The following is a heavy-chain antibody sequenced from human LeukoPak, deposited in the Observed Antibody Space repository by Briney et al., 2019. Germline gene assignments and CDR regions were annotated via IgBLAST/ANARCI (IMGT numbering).Heavy chain of an antibody. CDR2: IYFTGHT. D-gene: IGHD2-15*01. V-gene: IGHV4-59*08. J-gene: IGHJ3*01. CDR3: ARRRQVSFYSPYAFDL. Sequence: SETLSLTCTVSGGSISSYYWGWIRQPPGKGLEWLGYIYFTGHTNSNPSLKRRVTISVDTSKNQLSLRLTSVTAADTAVYYCARRRQVSFYSPYAFDLWGQGTMVTVSS. CDR1: GGSISSYY.